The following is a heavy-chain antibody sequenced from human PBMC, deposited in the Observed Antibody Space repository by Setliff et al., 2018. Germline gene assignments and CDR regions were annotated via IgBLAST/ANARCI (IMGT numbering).Heavy chain of an antibody. CDR3: ARGYCSSPSCFFAGWFDP. CDR1: GGSFSGYY. Sequence: SETLSLTCAVYGGSFSGYYWSWIRQPPGKGLEWIGEINHTGSTNYSPSLKSRVTISVDTSKNQSSLKLTSVTAADTAAYYCARGYCSSPSCFFAGWFDPWGQGTLVTVSS. J-gene: IGHJ5*02. CDR2: INHTGST. D-gene: IGHD2-2*01. V-gene: IGHV4-34*01.